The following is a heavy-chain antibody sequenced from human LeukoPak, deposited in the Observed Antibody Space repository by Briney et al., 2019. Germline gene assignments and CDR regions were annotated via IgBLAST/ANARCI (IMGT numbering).Heavy chain of an antibody. Sequence: GGSLRLSCGASGFTFSSYWMHWVRQAPGKGLVWVSRINNDGSSTSYADSVEGRFTISRDNAKNTLYLQMNSLRAEDTALYYCARVARGDYYYYYMDVWGKGTTVTVSS. V-gene: IGHV3-74*01. D-gene: IGHD3-10*01. CDR2: INNDGSST. J-gene: IGHJ6*03. CDR1: GFTFSSYW. CDR3: ARVARGDYYYYYMDV.